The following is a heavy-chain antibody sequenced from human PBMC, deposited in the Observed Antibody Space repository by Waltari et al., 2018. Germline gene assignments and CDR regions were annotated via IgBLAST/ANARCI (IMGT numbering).Heavy chain of an antibody. J-gene: IGHJ4*02. CDR1: GYSCSTYS. Sequence: QVQLVQSGAEVKKPGSSVKVSCIPSGYSCSTYSISWVRQAPGQGLEWMGGIVPILGVASYAQKFQDRVTITADESTGTVYMELSSLRSDDTAVYFCARDVGADFWSGYWSYSFHYWGQGTLVTVSS. CDR2: IVPILGVA. CDR3: ARDVGADFWSGYWSYSFHY. V-gene: IGHV1-69*04. D-gene: IGHD3-3*01.